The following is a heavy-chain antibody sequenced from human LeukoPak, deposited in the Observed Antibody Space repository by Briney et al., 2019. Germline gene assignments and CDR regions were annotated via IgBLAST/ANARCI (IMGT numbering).Heavy chain of an antibody. Sequence: SETLSLTCTVSGGSISSYYWSWIRQPPGKGLEWIGYIYTSGSTNYNPSLKSRVTISVDTSKNQFSLKLSSVTAADTAVYYCARHGGDSSGYWLGYYFDYWGQGTLVTVSS. V-gene: IGHV4-4*09. J-gene: IGHJ4*02. CDR2: IYTSGST. D-gene: IGHD3-22*01. CDR1: GGSISSYY. CDR3: ARHGGDSSGYWLGYYFDY.